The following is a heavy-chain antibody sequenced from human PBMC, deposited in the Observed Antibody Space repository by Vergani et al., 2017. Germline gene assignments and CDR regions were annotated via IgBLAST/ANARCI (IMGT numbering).Heavy chain of an antibody. D-gene: IGHD3-10*01. CDR3: ARDAGSYYPPGNGFDP. J-gene: IGHJ5*02. CDR1: GGSISSGSYY. CDR2: IYTSGST. V-gene: IGHV4-61*02. Sequence: QVQLQESGPGLVKPSQTLSLTCTVSGGSISSGSYYWSWIRQPAGKGLEWIGRIYTSGSTNYNPSLKSRVTISVDTSKNQFSLKLSTVTAADTAVYYCARDAGSYYPPGNGFDPWGQGTLVTVSS.